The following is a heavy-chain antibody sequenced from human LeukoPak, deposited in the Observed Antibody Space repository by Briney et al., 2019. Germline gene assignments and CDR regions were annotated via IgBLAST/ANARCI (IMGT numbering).Heavy chain of an antibody. CDR3: AKQYFGVNYFDY. Sequence: QPGGSLRLSCAASGFTFSSCAMSWVRQAPGKGLEWVSEISGSGGTTYYADPVKGRFTISRDNSKNTLYLQMNDLRAEDTAIYYCAKQYFGVNYFDYWGQGTLVTVSS. CDR2: ISGSGGTT. J-gene: IGHJ4*02. CDR1: GFTFSSCA. V-gene: IGHV3-23*01. D-gene: IGHD4-17*01.